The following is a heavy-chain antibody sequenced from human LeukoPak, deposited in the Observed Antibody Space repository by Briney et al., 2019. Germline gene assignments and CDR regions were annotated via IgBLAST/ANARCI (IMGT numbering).Heavy chain of an antibody. J-gene: IGHJ4*02. CDR2: ISGSGGST. Sequence: GGSLRLSCAASGFTFSSYAMSWVRQAPGKGLEWVSAISGSGGSTYYADSVKGRFIIFRDNSKNTLYLQMNRLRAEDTDVYDCAKGARITMIVVVITPFDYWGQGTLVTVSS. CDR1: GFTFSSYA. D-gene: IGHD3-22*01. V-gene: IGHV3-23*01. CDR3: AKGARITMIVVVITPFDY.